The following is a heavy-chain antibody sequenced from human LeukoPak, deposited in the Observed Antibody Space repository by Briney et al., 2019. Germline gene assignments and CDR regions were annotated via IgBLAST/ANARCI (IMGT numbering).Heavy chain of an antibody. CDR1: GFTFSSYG. CDR2: ISYDGSNK. Sequence: SGGSLRLSCAASGFTFSSYGMHWVRQAPGKGLDWVAVISYDGSNKYYADSVKGRFTISRDNSKNTLYLQMNSLRAEDTAVYYCAKVGVTPYYFDYWGQGTLVTVSS. V-gene: IGHV3-30*18. J-gene: IGHJ4*02. CDR3: AKVGVTPYYFDY. D-gene: IGHD2-21*02.